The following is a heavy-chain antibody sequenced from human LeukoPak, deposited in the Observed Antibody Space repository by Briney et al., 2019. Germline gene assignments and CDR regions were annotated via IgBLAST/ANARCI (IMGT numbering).Heavy chain of an antibody. Sequence: SETLSLTCTVSGGSISSSSYYWGWIRQSPGKGLEWIGSIYYSGSTYYNPSLKSRVTISVDRSKNQFSLKLSSVTAADTAVCYCARLYYDSRGYYWFDRWGQGTLVTVSS. CDR2: IYYSGST. V-gene: IGHV4-39*01. CDR3: ARLYYDSRGYYWFDR. D-gene: IGHD3-22*01. J-gene: IGHJ5*02. CDR1: GGSISSSSYY.